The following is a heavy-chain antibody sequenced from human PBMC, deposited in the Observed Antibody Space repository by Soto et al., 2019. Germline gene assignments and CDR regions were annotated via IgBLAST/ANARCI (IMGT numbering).Heavy chain of an antibody. D-gene: IGHD3-9*01. CDR2: VYYTGST. Sequence: SETMSLTCTVSGGSISNFYWSWIRQPPGKGPEWIGYVYYTGSTSYNPSLKRRVTFSADSSRGQFSLRLNSVTAADTAVYYCARTVLGPDLLADSFVDYYYYMDVWGQGTTVTVSS. CDR3: ARTVLGPDLLADSFVDYYYYMDV. J-gene: IGHJ6*03. CDR1: GGSISNFY. V-gene: IGHV4-59*08.